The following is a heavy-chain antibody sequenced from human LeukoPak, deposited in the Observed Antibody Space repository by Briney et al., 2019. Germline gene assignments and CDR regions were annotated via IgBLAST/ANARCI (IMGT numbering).Heavy chain of an antibody. J-gene: IGHJ5*02. Sequence: ASVKVSCKASAYTYTSYYMHWVRQAPGQGLEWMGIINPSGGSTSYAQKFQGRVTMTRDTSTSTVYMELSSLRSEDTAVYYCARGGSYYYDSSGYSAPVAPGWFDPWGQGTLVTVSS. CDR1: AYTYTSYY. V-gene: IGHV1-46*01. CDR2: INPSGGST. D-gene: IGHD3-22*01. CDR3: ARGGSYYYDSSGYSAPVAPGWFDP.